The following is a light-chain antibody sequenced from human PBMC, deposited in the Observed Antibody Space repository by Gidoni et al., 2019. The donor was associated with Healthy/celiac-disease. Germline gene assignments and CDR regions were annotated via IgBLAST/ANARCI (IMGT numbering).Light chain of an antibody. V-gene: IGKV1-39*01. CDR3: QQSYSTPRT. J-gene: IGKJ2*01. CDR1: QSISSY. Sequence: DIQMTQSPSSLSASVGDRVTITCRASQSISSYLNWYQQKPGKAPKLLIYAASSLQSGVPSRFSGSGSRTDFTLTISSLQPEDFATYYCQQSYSTPRTFGQGTKLE. CDR2: AAS.